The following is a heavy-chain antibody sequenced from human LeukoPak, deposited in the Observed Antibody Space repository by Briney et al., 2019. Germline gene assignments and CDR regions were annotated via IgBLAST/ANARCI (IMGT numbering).Heavy chain of an antibody. J-gene: IGHJ4*02. CDR3: ARVQSGWYPGED. Sequence: PLGCPRLSPAPSVFSPTRDSTSSGSEAPQGGCWRVSSMNSSSSYIHYADSVKGRLTTTRDNTKSLLYLQMNSLRAEDTAVYHCARVQSGWYPGEDWGQGILVTVSS. V-gene: IGHV3-21*01. CDR2: MNSSSSYI. CDR1: VFSPTRDS. D-gene: IGHD6-19*01.